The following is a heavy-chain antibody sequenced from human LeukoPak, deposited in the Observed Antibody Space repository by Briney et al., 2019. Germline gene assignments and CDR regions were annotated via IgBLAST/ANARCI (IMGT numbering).Heavy chain of an antibody. Sequence: SETLSLTCTVSGGSISSYYWSWIRQPAGKGLEWIRRIYTSGSTNYNPSLKSRVTVSVDTSKNQFSLKLGSVTAADTAVYYCAREGSGWYYFDYWGQGTLVTVSS. J-gene: IGHJ4*02. CDR3: AREGSGWYYFDY. CDR2: IYTSGST. CDR1: GGSISSYY. D-gene: IGHD6-19*01. V-gene: IGHV4-4*07.